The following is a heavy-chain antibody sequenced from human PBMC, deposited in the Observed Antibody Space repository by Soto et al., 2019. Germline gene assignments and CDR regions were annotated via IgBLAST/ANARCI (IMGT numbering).Heavy chain of an antibody. Sequence: PGGSLRLSCEASGFTFSNYGMYWVRQAPGKGLEWVSLISYDGRTTYYVDSVKGRFTISRDNSKNTLYLQVNRLRVEDTAVYFCAKGYHFWSGYYHIYYGMDVWGQGPTVTVSS. CDR1: GFTFSNYG. CDR3: AKGYHFWSGYYHIYYGMDV. CDR2: ISYDGRTT. J-gene: IGHJ6*02. V-gene: IGHV3-30*18. D-gene: IGHD3-3*01.